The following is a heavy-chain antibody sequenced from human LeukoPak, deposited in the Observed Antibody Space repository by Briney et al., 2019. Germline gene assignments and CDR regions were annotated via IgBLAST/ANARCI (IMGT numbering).Heavy chain of an antibody. CDR2: ISSSSSYI. V-gene: IGHV3-21*01. CDR3: ASGRGDYFDY. CDR1: GFTFSSYS. D-gene: IGHD1-26*01. Sequence: GGSLRLSCAASGFTFSSYSMNWVRQAPGKGLEWVSSISSSSSYIYYADSVKGRFTISRDNAKNSLYLQMNSLRAEDTVVYYCASGRGDYFDYWGQGTLVTVSS. J-gene: IGHJ4*02.